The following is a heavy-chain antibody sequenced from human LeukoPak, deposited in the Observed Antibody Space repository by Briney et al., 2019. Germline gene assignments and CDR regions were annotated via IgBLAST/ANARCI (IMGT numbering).Heavy chain of an antibody. V-gene: IGHV4-34*01. Sequence: SDTLSLTCAVYGGSFSGYYWSWIRQPPGKGLEWIGEINHSGSTNYNPSLKSRVTISVDTSKNQFSLKLSSVTAADTAVYYCARGNNEVEMGDWGQGTLVTVSS. J-gene: IGHJ4*02. D-gene: IGHD5-24*01. CDR2: INHSGST. CDR3: ARGNNEVEMGD. CDR1: GGSFSGYY.